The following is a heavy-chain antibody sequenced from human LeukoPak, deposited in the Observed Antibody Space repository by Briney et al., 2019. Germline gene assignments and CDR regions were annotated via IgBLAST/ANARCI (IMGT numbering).Heavy chain of an antibody. D-gene: IGHD3-22*01. J-gene: IGHJ4*02. V-gene: IGHV3-43D*03. Sequence: GGSLRLSCAASGFTFDDYAMHWVRQAPGKGLEWVSLISWDGGSTYYADSVKGRFTISRDNSKNSLCLQMNSLRAEDTALYYCAKDSSGYYWDYWGQGTLVTVSS. CDR2: ISWDGGST. CDR3: AKDSSGYYWDY. CDR1: GFTFDDYA.